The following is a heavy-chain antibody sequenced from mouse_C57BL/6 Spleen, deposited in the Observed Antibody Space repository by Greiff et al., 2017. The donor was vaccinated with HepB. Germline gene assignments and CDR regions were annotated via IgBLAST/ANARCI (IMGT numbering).Heavy chain of an antibody. D-gene: IGHD1-1*01. J-gene: IGHJ4*01. V-gene: IGHV1-15*01. CDR1: GYTFTDYE. CDR2: IDPETGGT. Sequence: VKLMESGAELVRPGASVTLSCKASGYTFTDYEMHWVKQTPVHGLEWIGAIDPETGGTAYNQKFKGKAILTADKSSSTAYMELRSLTSEDSAVYYCTRPYGSSSGAMDYWGQGTSVTVSS. CDR3: TRPYGSSSGAMDY.